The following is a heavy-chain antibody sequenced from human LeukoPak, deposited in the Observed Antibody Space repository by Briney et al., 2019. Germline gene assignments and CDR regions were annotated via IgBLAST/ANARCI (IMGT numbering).Heavy chain of an antibody. J-gene: IGHJ4*02. CDR1: GFTFSSYG. Sequence: PGGSLRLSCAAPGFTFSSYGMHWVRQAPGKGLEWVAFIRYDGSNKYYADSVKGRFTISRDNSKNTLYLQMNSLRAEDTAVYYCAKDFGHPFSYWGQGTLVTVSS. D-gene: IGHD3/OR15-3a*01. CDR2: IRYDGSNK. CDR3: AKDFGHPFSY. V-gene: IGHV3-30*02.